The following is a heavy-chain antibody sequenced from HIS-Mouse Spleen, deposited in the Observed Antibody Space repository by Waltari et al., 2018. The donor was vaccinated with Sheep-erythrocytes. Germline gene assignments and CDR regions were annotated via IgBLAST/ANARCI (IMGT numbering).Heavy chain of an antibody. D-gene: IGHD3-10*01. CDR3: ARALIITMVRGVTSNWFDP. V-gene: IGHV4-31*03. CDR1: GGSISSGGYY. CDR2: IYYSGST. Sequence: QVQLQELGPGLVKPSQTLSLTCTVSGGSISSGGYYWSWIRQHPGKGLEWIGYIYYSGSTYYNPSLKSRVTISVDTSKNQFSLKLSSVTAADTAVYYCARALIITMVRGVTSNWFDPWGQGTLVTVSS. J-gene: IGHJ5*02.